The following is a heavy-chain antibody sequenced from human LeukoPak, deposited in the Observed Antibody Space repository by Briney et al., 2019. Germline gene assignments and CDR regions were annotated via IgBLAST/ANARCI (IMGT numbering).Heavy chain of an antibody. J-gene: IGHJ3*02. Sequence: GASVKVSCKASGYTFTGYYMHWVRQAAGQGLEWMGWINPNSGGTNYAQKFQGRVTMTRDTSISTAYMELSRLRSDDTAVYYCARFVDLSSGYYFYAFDIWGQGTMVTVSS. CDR3: ARFVDLSSGYYFYAFDI. CDR2: INPNSGGT. CDR1: GYTFTGYY. D-gene: IGHD3-22*01. V-gene: IGHV1-2*02.